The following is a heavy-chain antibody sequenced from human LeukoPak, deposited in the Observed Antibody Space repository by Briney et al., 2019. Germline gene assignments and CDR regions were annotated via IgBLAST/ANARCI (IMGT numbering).Heavy chain of an antibody. CDR1: GGSISSYY. D-gene: IGHD3-16*02. J-gene: IGHJ5*02. CDR3: AREYLNYVRGSYRHNWFDP. CDR2: IYTSGST. V-gene: IGHV4-4*07. Sequence: SETLSLTCTVSGGSISSYYWSWIRQPAGQGLEWIGRIYTSGSTNYNPSLKSRVTMSVDTSKNQFSLKLSSVTAADTAVYYCAREYLNYVRGSYRHNWFDPWGQGTLVTVSS.